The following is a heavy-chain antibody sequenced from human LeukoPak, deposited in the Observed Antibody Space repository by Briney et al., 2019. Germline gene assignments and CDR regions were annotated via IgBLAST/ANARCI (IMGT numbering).Heavy chain of an antibody. CDR2: IYYSGST. V-gene: IGHV4-59*01. D-gene: IGHD6-13*01. CDR3: ARPLIAAVSGAFDI. CDR1: GGSISSYY. J-gene: IGHJ3*02. Sequence: NPSETLSLTCTVSGGSISSYYWSWIRQPPGKGLEWIGYIYYSGSTNYNPSLKSRVTISVDTSKNQFSLKLSSVTAADTAVYYCARPLIAAVSGAFDIWGQGTMVTVSS.